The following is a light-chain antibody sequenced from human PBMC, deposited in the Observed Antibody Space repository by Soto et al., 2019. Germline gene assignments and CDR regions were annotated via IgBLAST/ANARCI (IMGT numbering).Light chain of an antibody. CDR1: QSVSSSY. Sequence: EIVLTQSPGTLSLSPWERATLSCRASQSVSSSYLAWYQQKPGQAPRLLIYGASSRATGIPDRFSGSGSGTDFTLTISRLEPEDFAVYYCQQYGSSPFTFGPGTKVD. CDR2: GAS. V-gene: IGKV3-20*01. CDR3: QQYGSSPFT. J-gene: IGKJ3*01.